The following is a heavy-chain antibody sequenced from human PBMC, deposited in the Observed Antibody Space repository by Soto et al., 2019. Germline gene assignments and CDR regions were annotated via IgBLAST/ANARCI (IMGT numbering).Heavy chain of an antibody. CDR3: ARIPDFWSGYYNWFDP. J-gene: IGHJ5*02. Sequence: SSETLSLTCTVSGGSISSYYWSWIRQPPGKGLEWIGYIYYSGSTNYNPSLKSRVTISVDTSKNQFSLKLSSVTAADTAVYYCARIPDFWSGYYNWFDPWGQGTPVTVSS. CDR2: IYYSGST. CDR1: GGSISSYY. D-gene: IGHD3-3*01. V-gene: IGHV4-59*01.